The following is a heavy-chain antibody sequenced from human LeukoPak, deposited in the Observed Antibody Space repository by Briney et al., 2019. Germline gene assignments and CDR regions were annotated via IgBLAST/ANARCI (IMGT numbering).Heavy chain of an antibody. CDR1: GYTFTSYG. CDR2: ISAYNGNT. V-gene: IGHV1-18*01. Sequence: ASVKVSCKASGYTFTSYGISRVRQAPGQGLEWMGWISAYNGNTNYAQKLQGRVTMTTDTSTSTAYMELRSLRSDDTAVYYCARDTSPIVVVPAAMGYWGQGTLVAVSS. CDR3: ARDTSPIVVVPAAMGY. J-gene: IGHJ4*02. D-gene: IGHD2-2*01.